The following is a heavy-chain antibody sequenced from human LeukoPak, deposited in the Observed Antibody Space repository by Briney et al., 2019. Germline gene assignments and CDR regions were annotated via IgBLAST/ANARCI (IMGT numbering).Heavy chain of an antibody. CDR2: IDPSDSYT. CDR1: GYSFTSNY. Sequence: GESLKISCKGSGYSFTSNYISWVRQMPGKGLEWMGRIDPSDSYTNYSPSFQGHVTISADTSIGTAYLQWSSLKASDTAMYYCVRQGTHIAAAGIDYWGQGTLVTVSS. V-gene: IGHV5-10-1*01. D-gene: IGHD6-13*01. CDR3: VRQGTHIAAAGIDY. J-gene: IGHJ4*02.